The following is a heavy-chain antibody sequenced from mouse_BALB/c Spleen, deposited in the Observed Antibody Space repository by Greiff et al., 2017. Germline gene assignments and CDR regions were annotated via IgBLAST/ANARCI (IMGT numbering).Heavy chain of an antibody. J-gene: IGHJ4*01. V-gene: IGHV5-6*01. CDR1: GFTFSSYG. CDR2: ISSGGSYT. CDR3: ARQGDYDGYYYAMDY. D-gene: IGHD2-4*01. Sequence: EVQLVESGGDLVKPGGSLKLSCAASGFTFSSYGMSWVRQTPDKRLEWVATISSGGSYTYYPDSVKGRFTISRDNAKNTLYLQMSSLKSEDTAMYYCARQGDYDGYYYAMDYWGQGTSVTVSS.